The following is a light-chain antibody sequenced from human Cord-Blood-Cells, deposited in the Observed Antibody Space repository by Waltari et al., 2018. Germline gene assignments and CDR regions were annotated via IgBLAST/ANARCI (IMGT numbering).Light chain of an antibody. CDR1: SSDVGGSNY. Sequence: QSALTQPASVSGSPGQSITISCTGTSSDVGGSNYASWYQQHPGKAPKLMLYDVSNRPSGVSNRFSGSKSGNTASLTISGLQAEDEADYYCSSYTSSSTPYVFGTGTKVTVL. V-gene: IGLV2-14*03. CDR3: SSYTSSSTPYV. J-gene: IGLJ1*01. CDR2: DVS.